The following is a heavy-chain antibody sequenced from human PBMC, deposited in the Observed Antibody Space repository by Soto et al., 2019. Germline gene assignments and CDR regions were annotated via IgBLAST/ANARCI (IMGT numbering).Heavy chain of an antibody. CDR2: ISDSGGTR. CDR3: ARVPYYYGSGSYYNPDY. V-gene: IGHV3-48*03. Sequence: GGSLRLSCAASGFTFSSYEMVWVRQTPGQGLEWVSYISDSGGTRHYADSVKGRFTISRDNAKNSLYLQMDNLRGEDTAVYYCARVPYYYGSGSYYNPDYWGQGTLVTVSS. J-gene: IGHJ4*02. CDR1: GFTFSSYE. D-gene: IGHD3-10*01.